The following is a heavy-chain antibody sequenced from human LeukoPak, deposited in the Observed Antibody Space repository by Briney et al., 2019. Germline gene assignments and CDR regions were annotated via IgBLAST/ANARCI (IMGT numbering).Heavy chain of an antibody. CDR2: IRYDGSNK. D-gene: IGHD2-15*01. V-gene: IGHV3-30*02. J-gene: IGHJ3*02. CDR1: GFTFNTYG. Sequence: GGALRLSCAASGFTFNTYGMHWVRQAPGKGLEWVAFIRYDGSNKYYADSVKGRFTISRDNTKNTLYLQMNSLRAEDTAVYYCAKDGGSDPDAFDIWGQGTMVTVSS. CDR3: AKDGGSDPDAFDI.